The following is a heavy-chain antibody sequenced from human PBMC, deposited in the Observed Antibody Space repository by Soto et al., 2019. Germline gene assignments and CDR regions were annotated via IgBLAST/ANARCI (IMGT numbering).Heavy chain of an antibody. CDR3: ANPDSSGYYGY. V-gene: IGHV3-23*01. D-gene: IGHD3-22*01. J-gene: IGHJ4*02. Sequence: SLRLSCAASGFTFSSYAMSWVRQAPGKGLEWVSAISGSGGSTYYADSVKGRFTISRDNSKNTLYLQMNSLRAEDTAVYYCANPDSSGYYGYWGQGTLVTVSS. CDR2: ISGSGGST. CDR1: GFTFSSYA.